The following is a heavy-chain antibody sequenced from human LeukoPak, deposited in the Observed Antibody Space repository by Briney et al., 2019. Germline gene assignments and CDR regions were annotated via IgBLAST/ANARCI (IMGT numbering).Heavy chain of an antibody. CDR2: IYYSGST. CDR1: GGSISSSSHY. V-gene: IGHV4-39*01. J-gene: IGHJ4*02. CDR3: ARLRGYYFDS. D-gene: IGHD5-12*01. Sequence: SETLSLTCTVAGGSISSSSHYWGWIRQPPGKGLEWIGAIYYSGSTYYNPSLKSRLTISVDTYRDQFSLRLSSVTAADTAVYYCARLRGYYFDSWGQGTLVTVSS.